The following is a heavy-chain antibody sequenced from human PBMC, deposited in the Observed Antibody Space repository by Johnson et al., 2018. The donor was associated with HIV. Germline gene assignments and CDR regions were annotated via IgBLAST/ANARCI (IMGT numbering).Heavy chain of an antibody. CDR2: IKQDGSEK. Sequence: VHLVESGGGVVQPGRSLTLSCAASGFTVSGNYMNWVRQAPGKGLEWVANIKQDGSEKYYADSVKGRFTISRDNSKNTMYLQMNSLRAEDTAVYYCAKDLVVVTARGAFDIWGQGTMVTVSS. J-gene: IGHJ3*02. V-gene: IGHV3-7*01. CDR1: GFTVSGNY. CDR3: AKDLVVVTARGAFDI. D-gene: IGHD2-21*02.